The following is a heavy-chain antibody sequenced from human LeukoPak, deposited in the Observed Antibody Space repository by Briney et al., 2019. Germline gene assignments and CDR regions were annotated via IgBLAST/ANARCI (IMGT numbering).Heavy chain of an antibody. CDR1: GGSISGHF. V-gene: IGHV4-59*08. J-gene: IGHJ6*02. Sequence: SETLSLTCTVSGGSISGHFWSWIRQPPGKGLEWIGYIYYSGSTNYNPSLKSRVTISVDTSKNQFSLKLSSVTAADTAVYYCARSPMVRGAYYYYGMDVWGQGTTVTVSS. D-gene: IGHD3-10*01. CDR3: ARSPMVRGAYYYYGMDV. CDR2: IYYSGST.